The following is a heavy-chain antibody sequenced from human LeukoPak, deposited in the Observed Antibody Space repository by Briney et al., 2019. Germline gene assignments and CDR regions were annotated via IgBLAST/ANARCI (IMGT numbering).Heavy chain of an antibody. V-gene: IGHV4-59*01. CDR1: GGSISSYY. Sequence: SETLSLTCTVSGGSISSYYWSWIRQPPGKGLEWIGYIYYSGSTNYNPSLESRVTISVDTSKNQFSLKLSSVTAADTAVYYCASGVRPYYYYGMDVWGQGTTVTVSS. J-gene: IGHJ6*02. D-gene: IGHD3-10*01. CDR2: IYYSGST. CDR3: ASGVRPYYYYGMDV.